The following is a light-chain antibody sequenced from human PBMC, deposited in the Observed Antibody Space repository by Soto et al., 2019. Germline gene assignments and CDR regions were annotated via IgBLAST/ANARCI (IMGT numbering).Light chain of an antibody. CDR3: QQFNSYAL. CDR2: DAS. J-gene: IGKJ3*01. V-gene: IGKV1-13*02. CDR1: QGISSA. Sequence: AIQLTQSPSSLSASVGDRVTITCRASQGISSALAWYQQKPGKAPKLLIYDASSLESGVPSRFSGSGSGTDFTLTISSLQPEDFATYYCQQFNSYALFGPGTKVDIK.